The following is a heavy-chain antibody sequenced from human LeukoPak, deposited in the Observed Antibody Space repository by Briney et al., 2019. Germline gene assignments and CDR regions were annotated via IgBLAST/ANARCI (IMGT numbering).Heavy chain of an antibody. CDR2: INPNSGGT. D-gene: IGHD4-17*01. V-gene: IGHV1-2*02. CDR1: GYTFTGYY. Sequence: ASVKVSCKASGYTFTGYYMHWVRQAPGQGLEWMGWINPNSGGTSYAQKFQGRVTMTRDTSISTAYMELSRLRSDDTAVYYCARHHYGDYGGGEYWGQGTLVTVSS. J-gene: IGHJ4*02. CDR3: ARHHYGDYGGGEY.